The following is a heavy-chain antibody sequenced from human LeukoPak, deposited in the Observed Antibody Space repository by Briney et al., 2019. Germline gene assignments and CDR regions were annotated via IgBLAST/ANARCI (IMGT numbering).Heavy chain of an antibody. CDR3: ARDNQNYDSSGYYYYYYYGMDV. CDR2: IYTSGST. D-gene: IGHD3-22*01. V-gene: IGHV4-4*07. CDR1: GRSISSYY. J-gene: IGHJ6*02. Sequence: PSETLSLTCTVSGRSISSYYWSWIRQPAGKGLEWIGRIYTSGSTNYNPSLKSRVTMSVDTSKNQFSLKLSSVTAADTAVYYCARDNQNYDSSGYYYYYYYGMDVWGQGTTVTVSS.